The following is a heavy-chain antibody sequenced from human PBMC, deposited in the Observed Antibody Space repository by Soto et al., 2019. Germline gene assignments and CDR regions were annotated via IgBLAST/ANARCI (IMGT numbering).Heavy chain of an antibody. J-gene: IGHJ4*02. CDR3: ARARQYCSGGSCYGPDFDY. CDR2: IYYSGST. CDR1: GGSISSGGYY. V-gene: IGHV4-31*03. D-gene: IGHD2-15*01. Sequence: PSETLSLTCTVSGGSISSGGYYWSWIRQHPGKGLEWIGYIYYSGSTYYNLSLKSRVTISVDTSKNQFSLKLSSVTAADTAVYYCARARQYCSGGSCYGPDFDYWGQGTLVTVSS.